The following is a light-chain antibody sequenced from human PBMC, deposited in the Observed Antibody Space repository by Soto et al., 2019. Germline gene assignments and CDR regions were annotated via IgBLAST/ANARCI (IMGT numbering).Light chain of an antibody. V-gene: IGKV3-20*01. J-gene: IGKJ2*01. CDR3: QQYDSSHLYT. Sequence: DIVLTQSPGTLSLSPGERATLSCRASQSVRGNYLAWYQQKPGQAPRLLIYGASSRATGIPDRFSGSGSGTDFTLTISRLEPEDFAVYYCQQYDSSHLYTFGQGTKLEIK. CDR2: GAS. CDR1: QSVRGNY.